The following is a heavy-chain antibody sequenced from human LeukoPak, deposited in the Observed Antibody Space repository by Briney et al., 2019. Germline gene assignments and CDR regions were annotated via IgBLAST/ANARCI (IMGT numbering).Heavy chain of an antibody. CDR3: AKYPSSSIWYFDL. D-gene: IGHD6-6*01. CDR2: IKGRGDST. CDR1: GFTFSSYA. V-gene: IGHV3-23*01. Sequence: GGSLRLSCAASGFTFSSYAMSWVRQAPGKGLEWVSGIKGRGDSTYYASSVKGRFSISRDNSKNTLYLQMNNLRAEDTAVYSCAKYPSSSIWYFDLWGRGTLVTVSS. J-gene: IGHJ2*01.